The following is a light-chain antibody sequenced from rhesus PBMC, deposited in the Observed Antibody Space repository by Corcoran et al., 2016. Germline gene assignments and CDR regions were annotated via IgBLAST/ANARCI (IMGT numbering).Light chain of an antibody. J-gene: IGKJ1*01. Sequence: DIQMTQSPSSLSTAAGDKVTITCRASQGISSGLAWYQQKPGKAPQLLIYKESSLQSGVPSRFSGSGSGTVFTLTISSLQPEDFATYYCLQYSRGPPAFGQGTKVEIK. CDR1: QGISSG. V-gene: IGKV1-22*01. CDR3: LQYSRGPPA. CDR2: KES.